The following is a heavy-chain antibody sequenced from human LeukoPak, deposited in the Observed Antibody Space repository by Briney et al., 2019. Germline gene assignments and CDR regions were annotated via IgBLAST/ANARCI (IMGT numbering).Heavy chain of an antibody. CDR1: GGSISSYY. D-gene: IGHD3-10*01. CDR3: ARSYGSGSYYYYYYMDV. J-gene: IGHJ6*03. CDR2: IYTSGST. V-gene: IGHV4-4*07. Sequence: SETLSLTCTVSGGSISSYYWSWIRQPAGKGLEWIGRIYTSGSTNYNPSLKSRVTMSVDTSKNQFSLKLSSVTAADTAVYYCARSYGSGSYYYYYYMDVWGKGTTVTISS.